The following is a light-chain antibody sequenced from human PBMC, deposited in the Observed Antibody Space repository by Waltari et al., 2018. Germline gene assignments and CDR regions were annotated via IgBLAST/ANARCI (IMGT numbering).Light chain of an antibody. V-gene: IGLV3-27*01. CDR1: VLAKKY. Sequence: SYELTQPSSVSVSPGQTARITCPGDVLAKKYDRWFQQKPGQAPVLVIYKDSERPSGIPERFSGSSSGTTVTLTISGAQVEDEADYYCYSAADNNVVFGGGTKLTVL. CDR2: KDS. CDR3: YSAADNNVV. J-gene: IGLJ2*01.